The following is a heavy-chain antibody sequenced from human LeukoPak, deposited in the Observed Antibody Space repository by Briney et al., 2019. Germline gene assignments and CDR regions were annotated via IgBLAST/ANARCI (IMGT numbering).Heavy chain of an antibody. V-gene: IGHV5-51*01. CDR1: GYFLITQW. J-gene: IGHJ4*02. D-gene: IGHD2-21*01. CDR3: ATGPFCRGGDCYDY. Sequence: GETLKISCKASGYFLITQWIAWVRQMPGKGLERVVVILPTDSDATYSPSFQGHVTISVDKSITTMFLQWGILEASDTAIYYCATGPFCRGGDCYDYWGQGTLVTVSS. CDR2: ILPTDSDA.